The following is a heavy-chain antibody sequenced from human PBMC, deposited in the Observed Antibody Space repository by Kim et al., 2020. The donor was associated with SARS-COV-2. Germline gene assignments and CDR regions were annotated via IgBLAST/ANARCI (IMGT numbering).Heavy chain of an antibody. CDR3: ARVYYDSSGYYHFDY. Sequence: PSLKSRVAMSVDTSKTQFSLQMRSVTAADTAVYYCARVYYDSSGYYHFDYWGQGTLVTVSS. V-gene: IGHV4-4*07. J-gene: IGHJ4*02. D-gene: IGHD3-22*01.